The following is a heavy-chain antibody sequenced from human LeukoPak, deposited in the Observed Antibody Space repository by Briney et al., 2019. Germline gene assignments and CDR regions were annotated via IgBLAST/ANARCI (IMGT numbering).Heavy chain of an antibody. D-gene: IGHD2-15*01. V-gene: IGHV3-23*01. CDR2: ISSTGGTA. J-gene: IGHJ6*03. CDR3: AKNGDRGAYCSGGSCYPYYYYNMDV. CDR1: GFTVSSNY. Sequence: GGSLRLSCAASGFTVSSNYMSWVRQAPGKGLEWVSAISSTGGTAYYADSVKGRFTISRDNSKNTLYLQMNSLRAEDTAIYYCAKNGDRGAYCSGGSCYPYYYYNMDVWGKGTTVTISS.